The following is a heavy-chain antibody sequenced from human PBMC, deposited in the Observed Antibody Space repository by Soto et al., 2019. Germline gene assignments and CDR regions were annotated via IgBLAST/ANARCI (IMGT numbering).Heavy chain of an antibody. CDR3: ARGSWIQLIYFDY. Sequence: ASETLSLTCTVSGGSISSYYWSWIRQPPGKGLEWIGCIYYSGSTNYNPSLKSRVTISVDTSKNQFSLNLRSVTAADTAVYYCARGSWIQLIYFDYWGQGTLVTVSS. D-gene: IGHD5-18*01. J-gene: IGHJ4*02. V-gene: IGHV4-59*01. CDR1: GGSISSYY. CDR2: IYYSGST.